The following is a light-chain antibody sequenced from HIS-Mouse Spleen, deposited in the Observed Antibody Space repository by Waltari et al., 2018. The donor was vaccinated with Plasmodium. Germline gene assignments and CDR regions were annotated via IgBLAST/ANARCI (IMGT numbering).Light chain of an antibody. CDR1: HLGDKY. Sequence: SYELTQPPSVSVSSGLTASIPCSGDHLGDKYACWYQPKPGQSPVLVIYQDSKRPSGIPERFSGSNSGNTATLTISGTQAMDEADYYCQAWDSSTVVFGGGTKLTVL. CDR3: QAWDSSTVV. CDR2: QDS. J-gene: IGLJ2*01. V-gene: IGLV3-1*01.